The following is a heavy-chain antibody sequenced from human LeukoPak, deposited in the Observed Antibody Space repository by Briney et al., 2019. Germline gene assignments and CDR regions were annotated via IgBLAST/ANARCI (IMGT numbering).Heavy chain of an antibody. CDR2: IYYSGST. CDR1: GGSISSYY. J-gene: IGHJ6*02. CDR3: ARSRWELLVNQYGMDV. V-gene: IGHV4-59*08. D-gene: IGHD1-26*01. Sequence: SETLSLTCTVSGGSISSYYWSWIRQPPGKGLEWIGYIYYSGSTNYNPSLKSRVTISVDTSKNQFSLKLSSVTAADTAVYYCARSRWELLVNQYGMDVWGQGTTVTVSS.